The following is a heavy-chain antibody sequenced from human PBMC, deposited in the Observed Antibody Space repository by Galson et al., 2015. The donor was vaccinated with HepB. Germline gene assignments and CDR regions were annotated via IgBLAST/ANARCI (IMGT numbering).Heavy chain of an antibody. Sequence: SVKVSYKASGGTFSSYAISWVRQAPGQGLEWMGGIIPIFGIANYAQKFQGRVTITADESTSTAYMELSSLRSEDTAVYYCARHSSDKLAIPFGYWGQGTLVTVSS. CDR3: ARHSSDKLAIPFGY. CDR2: IIPIFGIA. CDR1: GGTFSSYA. V-gene: IGHV1-69*13. J-gene: IGHJ4*02. D-gene: IGHD6-6*01.